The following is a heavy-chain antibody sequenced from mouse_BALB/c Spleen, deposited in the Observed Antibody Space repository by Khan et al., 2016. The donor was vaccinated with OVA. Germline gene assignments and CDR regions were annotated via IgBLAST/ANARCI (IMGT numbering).Heavy chain of an antibody. Sequence: EVELVESGGGLVQPGGSLKLSCAASGFTFNIYTMSWVRQTPEKRLEWVAFISNGGGSAYYPDTVKGRFTISRDNAKNTLYLQMSSLKSEDTAMYYYARPYYEGYYYAMDYWGQGTSVTVSS. D-gene: IGHD2-10*01. CDR1: GFTFNIYT. J-gene: IGHJ4*01. CDR3: ARPYYEGYYYAMDY. CDR2: ISNGGGSA. V-gene: IGHV5-12-2*01.